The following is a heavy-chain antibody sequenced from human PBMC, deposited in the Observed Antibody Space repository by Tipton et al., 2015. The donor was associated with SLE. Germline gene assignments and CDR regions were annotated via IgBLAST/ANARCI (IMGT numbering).Heavy chain of an antibody. D-gene: IGHD2-2*01. J-gene: IGHJ4*02. V-gene: IGHV4-34*01. CDR3: ARGSGVPAAFDY. CDR2: INHSGST. Sequence: TLSLTCAVYGGSFSGYYWSWIRQPPGKGLEWIGEINHSGSTNYNPSLKSRVTISVDTSKNQFSLKLSSVTAADTAVYYCARGSGVPAAFDYWGQGTLVTVSS. CDR1: GGSFSGYY.